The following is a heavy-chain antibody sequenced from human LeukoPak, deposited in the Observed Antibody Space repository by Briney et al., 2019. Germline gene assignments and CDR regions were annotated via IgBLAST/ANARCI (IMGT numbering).Heavy chain of an antibody. CDR3: AREAQHSGTLWFGNYYYGMDV. CDR2: INAGNGNT. J-gene: IGHJ6*02. Sequence: GASVKVSCKASGYTFTSYAIHWVRQAPGQRLEWMGWINAGNGNTKYSQKFQGRVTITRDTSASTAYMELSSLRSEDTAVYYCAREAQHSGTLWFGNYYYGMDVWGQGTTVTVSS. V-gene: IGHV1-3*01. D-gene: IGHD3-10*01. CDR1: GYTFTSYA.